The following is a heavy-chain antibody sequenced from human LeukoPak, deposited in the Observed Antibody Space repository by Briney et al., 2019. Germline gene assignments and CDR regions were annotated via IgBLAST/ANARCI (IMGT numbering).Heavy chain of an antibody. Sequence: GESLKISCQGSGYTFTTYWIGWARQMPGKGLEWMGIIYPDDSDIIYSPSFQGQVTISADKSSSTAYLHWSSLKASDTAMYYCARGGYSYGYKLGIDYWGQGTLVTVSS. D-gene: IGHD5-18*01. J-gene: IGHJ4*02. CDR2: IYPDDSDI. CDR1: GYTFTTYW. CDR3: ARGGYSYGYKLGIDY. V-gene: IGHV5-51*01.